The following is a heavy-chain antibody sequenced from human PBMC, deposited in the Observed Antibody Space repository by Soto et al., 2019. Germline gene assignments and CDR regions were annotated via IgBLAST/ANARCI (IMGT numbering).Heavy chain of an antibody. Sequence: QVQLVQSGAEVKKPGASVKVSCKASGYTFTGYYMHWVRQAPGQGLEWMGWINPNSGGTNYAQKFQGSDTMTRDTAISTAYRELSRLRSDDTAVYYCAGEVAGFYCLDYWCQGTLFTVSS. J-gene: IGHJ4*02. V-gene: IGHV1-2*02. D-gene: IGHD6-19*01. CDR2: INPNSGGT. CDR3: AGEVAGFYCLDY. CDR1: GYTFTGYY.